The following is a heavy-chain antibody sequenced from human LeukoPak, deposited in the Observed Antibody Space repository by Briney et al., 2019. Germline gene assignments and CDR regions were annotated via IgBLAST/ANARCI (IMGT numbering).Heavy chain of an antibody. V-gene: IGHV3-7*01. Sequence: PGGSLSLSCAASGFTFSSYWMSWVRQAPGKGLEWVANIKQDGSEKYYVDSVKGRFTISRDNAKNSLYLQMNSLRAEDTAVYYCARDFRPWDWYFDLWGRGTLVTVSS. CDR1: GFTFSSYW. CDR3: ARDFRPWDWYFDL. J-gene: IGHJ2*01. D-gene: IGHD7-27*01. CDR2: IKQDGSEK.